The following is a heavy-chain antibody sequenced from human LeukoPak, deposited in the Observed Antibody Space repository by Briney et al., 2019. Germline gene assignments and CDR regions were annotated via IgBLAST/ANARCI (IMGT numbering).Heavy chain of an antibody. CDR1: GGSISSSSYY. Sequence: SETLSLTCTLSGGSISSSSYYWGWIRQPPGKGLEWVGSIYYNGGTYYNPSLKSRVTISVDTSKNQFSLKLSSVTAADTAVYYCARLTVTTGFDYWGQGTLVTVSS. D-gene: IGHD4-17*01. CDR2: IYYNGGT. V-gene: IGHV4-39*01. CDR3: ARLTVTTGFDY. J-gene: IGHJ4*02.